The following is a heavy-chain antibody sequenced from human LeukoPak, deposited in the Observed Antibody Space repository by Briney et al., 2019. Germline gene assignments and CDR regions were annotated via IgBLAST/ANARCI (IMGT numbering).Heavy chain of an antibody. CDR2: INHSGST. Sequence: PSETLSLTCAVYGGSFSGYYWSWIRQPPGKGLEWIGEINHSGSTNYNPSLKSRVTISVDTSKNQFSLKLSSVTAADTAVYYCARGHYYDILTGYYKNYYYYMDVWGKGTTVTISS. V-gene: IGHV4-34*01. CDR3: ARGHYYDILTGYYKNYYYYMDV. CDR1: GGSFSGYY. D-gene: IGHD3-9*01. J-gene: IGHJ6*03.